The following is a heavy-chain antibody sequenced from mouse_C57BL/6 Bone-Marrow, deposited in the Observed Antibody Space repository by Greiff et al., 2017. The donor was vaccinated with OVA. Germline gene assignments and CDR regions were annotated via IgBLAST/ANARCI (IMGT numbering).Heavy chain of an antibody. CDR3: ARVRDYYGPDY. D-gene: IGHD1-1*01. Sequence: VQLQQPGAELVKPGASVKMSCKASGYTFTSYWITWVKQRPGQGLEWIGDIYPGSGSTNYNEKFKSKATLTVDKSSSTAYMQLSSLTSEDSAVYYCARVRDYYGPDYWGQGTTLTVSS. CDR2: IYPGSGST. V-gene: IGHV1-55*01. CDR1: GYTFTSYW. J-gene: IGHJ2*01.